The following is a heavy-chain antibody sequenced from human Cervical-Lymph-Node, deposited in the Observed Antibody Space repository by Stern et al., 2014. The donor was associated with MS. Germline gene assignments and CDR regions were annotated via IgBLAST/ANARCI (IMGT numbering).Heavy chain of an antibody. Sequence: VQLVESGGGVAQPGRSLRLSCSASGFAFTTYAMHWVRQAPGKGLEWVAVILHDGSQKIYAVSVKGRFTISRDNSKNRVYLQMNSLRPEDTAVYYCAKAGDIVEVPVAIMNWFDAWGQGTLVTVSS. D-gene: IGHD2-2*02. CDR2: ILHDGSQK. J-gene: IGHJ5*02. V-gene: IGHV3-30*18. CDR3: AKAGDIVEVPVAIMNWFDA. CDR1: GFAFTTYA.